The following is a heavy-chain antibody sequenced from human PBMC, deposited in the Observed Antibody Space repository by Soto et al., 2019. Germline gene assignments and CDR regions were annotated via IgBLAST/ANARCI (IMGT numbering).Heavy chain of an antibody. V-gene: IGHV4-30-2*01. CDR1: GGSISSGDYS. CDR3: ARGPPLGS. CDR2: IYHGGST. Sequence: QLQLPQSRSGLVKPSETLSLTCAVSGGSISSGDYSWRWIRQPPGKGLECIGYIYHGGSTYYNPSLMSRVNISVDRSKNQFSLKLTSVTAADTAVDYCARGPPLGSWGQGTLVTVSS. J-gene: IGHJ4*02.